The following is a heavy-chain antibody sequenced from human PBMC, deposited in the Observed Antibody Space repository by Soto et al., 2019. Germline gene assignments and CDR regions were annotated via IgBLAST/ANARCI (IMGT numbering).Heavy chain of an antibody. CDR2: INWNSAGI. J-gene: IGHJ4*02. V-gene: IGHV3-9*01. CDR3: AKGGAFRGPDDVDY. D-gene: IGHD1-1*01. Sequence: EVQLVESGGGLVQPGRSLRLSCAVSGLTFDDSDMHWVRQAPGKGLEWVSGINWNSAGIAYADSVKGRFTISRDNAKSILYLQMNSLRLEATAFYYCAKGGAFRGPDDVDYWGQGTLVTVSS. CDR1: GLTFDDSD.